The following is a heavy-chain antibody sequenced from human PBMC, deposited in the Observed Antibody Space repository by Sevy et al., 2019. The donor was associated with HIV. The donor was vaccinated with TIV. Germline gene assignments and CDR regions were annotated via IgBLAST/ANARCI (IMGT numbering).Heavy chain of an antibody. CDR1: GFTFSTYG. D-gene: IGHD1-26*01. J-gene: IGHJ4*02. CDR3: ARDQRSGAYSTDFDY. Sequence: GESLKISCSASGFTFSTYGMHWVRQAPGNGLEWVAVILYDGIKKYYGDSVKGRFTISRDNSKNTLSLQMDSLRAEDTAIYYCARDQRSGAYSTDFDYWGQGILVTVSS. CDR2: ILYDGIKK. V-gene: IGHV3-30*03.